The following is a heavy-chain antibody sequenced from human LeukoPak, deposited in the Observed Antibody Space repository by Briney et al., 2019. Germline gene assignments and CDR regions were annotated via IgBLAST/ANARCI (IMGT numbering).Heavy chain of an antibody. CDR3: ARGSLAEAAGTSYYFDY. CDR1: GGSISSYY. D-gene: IGHD6-13*01. V-gene: IGHV4-59*01. Sequence: PSETLSLTCTVSGGSISSYYWSWIRQPPGKGLEWIGYIYYSGSTNYNPSLKSRVTISVDTSKNQFSLKLSSVTAADTAVYYCARGSLAEAAGTSYYFDYWGQGTLVTVSS. J-gene: IGHJ4*02. CDR2: IYYSGST.